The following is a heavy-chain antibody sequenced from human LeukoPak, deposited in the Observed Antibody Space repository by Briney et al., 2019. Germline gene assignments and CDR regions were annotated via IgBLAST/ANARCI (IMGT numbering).Heavy chain of an antibody. D-gene: IGHD4-11*01. CDR2: IQGDGSEK. CDR1: GFTFSSYW. J-gene: IGHJ5*02. V-gene: IGHV3-7*01. Sequence: PGGSLRLSCAASGFTFSSYWMSWVRLAPGKGLEWLANIQGDGSEKWYVDSVKGRFTISRDNVQNSVYLQMNSLRAEDTAVYYCARDEYRSRWLHPWGQGTLVAVTS. CDR3: ARDEYRSRWLHP.